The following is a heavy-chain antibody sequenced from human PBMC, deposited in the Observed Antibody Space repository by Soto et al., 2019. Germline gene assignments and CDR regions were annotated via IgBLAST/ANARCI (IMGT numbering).Heavy chain of an antibody. D-gene: IGHD6-19*01. Sequence: EVQLVESGGGLVQPGGSLKLSCAASGFTFSGSAMHWVRQASGKGLEWVGRIRSKANSYATAYAASVKGRFTISRDDSKNTAYLQMNSLKTEDTAVYYCTRPQYSSGWLHPEGYYYYMDVWGKGTTVTVSS. V-gene: IGHV3-73*01. CDR1: GFTFSGSA. CDR3: TRPQYSSGWLHPEGYYYYMDV. CDR2: IRSKANSYAT. J-gene: IGHJ6*03.